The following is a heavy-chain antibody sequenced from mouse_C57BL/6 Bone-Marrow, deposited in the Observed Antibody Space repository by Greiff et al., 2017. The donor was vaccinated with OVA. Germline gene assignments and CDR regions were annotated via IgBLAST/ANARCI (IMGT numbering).Heavy chain of an antibody. J-gene: IGHJ1*03. D-gene: IGHD2-3*01. V-gene: IGHV1-59*01. CDR3: ARWVGYYAPSYWYFGV. CDR2: IDPSDSYT. Sequence: VQLQQPGAELVRPGTSVKLSCKASGYTFTSYWMHWVKQRPGQGLEWIGVIDPSDSYTNYNQKFKGKATLTVDTSSSTAYMQLSSLTSEDSAVYYCARWVGYYAPSYWYFGVWGTGTTVTVAS. CDR1: GYTFTSYW.